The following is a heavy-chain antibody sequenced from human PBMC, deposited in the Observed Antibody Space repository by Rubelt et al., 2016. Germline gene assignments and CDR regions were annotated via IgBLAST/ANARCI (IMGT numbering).Heavy chain of an antibody. J-gene: IGHJ4*03. CDR3: AREHHDFWSGYSTQNFDY. CDR2: INAGNGNT. Sequence: GQRLEWMGWINAGNGNTKYSQKFQGRVTISRDTSASTAYMELSSLRSEDTAVYYCAREHHDFWSGYSTQNFDYWGQGTMVTVSS. V-gene: IGHV1-3*01. D-gene: IGHD3-3*01.